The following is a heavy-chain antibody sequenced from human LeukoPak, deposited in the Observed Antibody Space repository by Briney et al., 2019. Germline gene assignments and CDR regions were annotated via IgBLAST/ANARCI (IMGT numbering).Heavy chain of an antibody. J-gene: IGHJ3*02. V-gene: IGHV4-59*01. CDR2: IYYSGST. D-gene: IGHD6-19*01. Sequence: PSETLSLTCTVFGGSISSYYLSWIRQPPGKGLEWVGYIYYSGSTNYNPSLKSRVTTSVDTSKNQFSLKLSSVTAADTAVYYCASTKFSRGDAFDIWGQGTMVTVSS. CDR3: ASTKFSRGDAFDI. CDR1: GGSISSYY.